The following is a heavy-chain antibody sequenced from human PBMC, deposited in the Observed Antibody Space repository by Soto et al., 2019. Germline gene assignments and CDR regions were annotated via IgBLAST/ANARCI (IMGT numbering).Heavy chain of an antibody. CDR2: IDPSDSYT. J-gene: IGHJ4*02. D-gene: IGHD5-18*01. Sequence: GESLKISCKGSGYTFTSYWITWVRQMPGKGLEWMGRIDPSDSYTTYAQKFQGRVTMTRDTSTSTVYMELSSLRSEDTAVYYCARDTARGYSYGAFDYWGQGTLVTVSS. CDR3: ARDTARGYSYGAFDY. CDR1: GYTFTSYW. V-gene: IGHV5-10-1*01.